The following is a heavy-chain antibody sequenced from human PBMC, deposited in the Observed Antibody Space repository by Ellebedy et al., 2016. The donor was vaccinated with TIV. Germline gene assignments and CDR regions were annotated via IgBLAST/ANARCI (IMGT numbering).Heavy chain of an antibody. Sequence: AASVKVSCKASGYTFTGYYIHWARQAPGQGLEWMAWNNPNNGETAFAQSLQGRVTMTTDTSISTAYMELSSLTSDDTAVYYCVRDLTNPLKGDYWGQGTLVTVSS. D-gene: IGHD1-14*01. CDR3: VRDLTNPLKGDY. J-gene: IGHJ4*02. V-gene: IGHV1-2*02. CDR1: GYTFTGYY. CDR2: NNPNNGET.